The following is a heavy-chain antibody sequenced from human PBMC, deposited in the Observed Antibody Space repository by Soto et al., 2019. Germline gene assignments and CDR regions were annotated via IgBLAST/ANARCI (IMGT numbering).Heavy chain of an antibody. V-gene: IGHV2-5*02. J-gene: IGHJ6*02. D-gene: IGHD3-3*01. CDR2: IYWDDEK. Sequence: QITLKESGPTLVKPTQTLTLTCTFSGFSLSFSGVGVAWMRQPPGKALEWLAVIYWDDEKVYSPSLRGRLTITKDTTKNQVVLKMTNVDPADTATYYSARRLSWSGSSPPLAYYGMDVCGQGTTVTVSS. CDR3: ARRLSWSGSSPPLAYYGMDV. CDR1: GFSLSFSGVG.